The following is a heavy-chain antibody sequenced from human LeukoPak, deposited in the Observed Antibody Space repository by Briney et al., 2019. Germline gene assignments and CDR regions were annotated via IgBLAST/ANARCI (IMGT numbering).Heavy chain of an antibody. Sequence: GGSLRLSCAASGFTFSSYSMNWVRQAPGKGLEWVSSISSSSSYIYYADSVKGRFTISRDNAKNSLYLQMNSLRAEDTAVYYCARVIFDFSDSSGYYFADAFDIWGQGTMVTVSS. CDR1: GFTFSSYS. CDR2: ISSSSSYI. D-gene: IGHD3-22*01. V-gene: IGHV3-21*01. J-gene: IGHJ3*02. CDR3: ARVIFDFSDSSGYYFADAFDI.